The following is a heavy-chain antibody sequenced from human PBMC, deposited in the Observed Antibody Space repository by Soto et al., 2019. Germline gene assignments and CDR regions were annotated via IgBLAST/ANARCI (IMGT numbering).Heavy chain of an antibody. CDR2: IYYSGST. V-gene: IGHV4-39*01. D-gene: IGHD6-19*01. J-gene: IGHJ5*02. Sequence: ASETLSLTCTVSGGSIGSSSYYWGWIRQPPGKGLEWIGSIYYSGSTYYNPSLKSRVTISVDTSKNQFSLKLSSVTAADTAVYYCARCSVAGTGGNWFDPWGQGTLVTVSS. CDR3: ARCSVAGTGGNWFDP. CDR1: GGSIGSSSYY.